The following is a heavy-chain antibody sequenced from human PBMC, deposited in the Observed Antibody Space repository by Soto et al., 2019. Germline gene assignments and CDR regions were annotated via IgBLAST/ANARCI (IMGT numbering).Heavy chain of an antibody. J-gene: IGHJ4*02. D-gene: IGHD3-3*01. CDR2: ISSSGSTI. CDR1: GFTFSDYY. V-gene: IGHV3-11*01. Sequence: PGGSLRLSCAASGFTFSDYYMSRIRQAPGKGLEWVSYISSSGSTIYYADSVKGRFTISRDNAKNSLYLQMNSLRAEDTAVYYCARENDHYDFWSGYSQVDYWGQGTLVTVSS. CDR3: ARENDHYDFWSGYSQVDY.